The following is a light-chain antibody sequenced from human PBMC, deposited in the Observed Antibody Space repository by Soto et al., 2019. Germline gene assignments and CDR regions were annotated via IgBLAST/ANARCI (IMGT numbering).Light chain of an antibody. V-gene: IGKV1-33*01. CDR1: QDISNS. CDR2: DEM. CDR3: QQYGSLRAT. J-gene: IGKJ2*01. Sequence: DIQMTQSPPSLSASVGDRVTITCQASQDISNSLNWYQQKPGQSPKFLIYDEMRLERGVQSRFSGSGSGTEFTFIISSLQPEDSATYYCQQYGSLRATFGQGTKLEIK.